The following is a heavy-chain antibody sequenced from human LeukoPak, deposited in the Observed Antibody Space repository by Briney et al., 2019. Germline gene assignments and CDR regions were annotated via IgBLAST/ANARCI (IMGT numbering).Heavy chain of an antibody. D-gene: IGHD3-22*01. CDR3: AKRGVVIRVILVGFHKEAYYFDS. CDR2: ISDSGGRT. Sequence: GGSLRLSCAVSGITLSNYGMSWVRQAPGKGLEWVAGISDSGGRTNYADSVKGRFTISRDNPKNTLYLQMTSLRAEDTAVYFCAKRGVVIRVILVGFHKEAYYFDSWGQGALVTVSS. CDR1: GITLSNYG. V-gene: IGHV3-23*01. J-gene: IGHJ4*02.